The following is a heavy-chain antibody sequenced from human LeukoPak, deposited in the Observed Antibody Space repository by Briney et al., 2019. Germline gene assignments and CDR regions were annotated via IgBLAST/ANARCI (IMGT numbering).Heavy chain of an antibody. CDR2: IYSGGST. CDR1: GFTVSSNY. V-gene: IGHV3-53*01. D-gene: IGHD3-9*01. J-gene: IGHJ4*02. Sequence: GGSLRLSCAASGFTVSSNYMSWVRQAPGKGLEWVSVIYSGGSTYYADSVKGRFTISRDNSKNTLYLQMNSLRAEDTAVYYCAGLFDYDILTGWYYFDYWGQGTLVTVSS. CDR3: AGLFDYDILTGWYYFDY.